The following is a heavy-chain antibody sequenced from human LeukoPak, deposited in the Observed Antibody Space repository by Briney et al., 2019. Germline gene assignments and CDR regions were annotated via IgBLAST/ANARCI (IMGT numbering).Heavy chain of an antibody. CDR3: ATDGAGFDT. V-gene: IGHV3-74*01. CDR2: INSDGSSR. Sequence: GGSLRLSCAASGFTFSNYWMHWVRQAPGKGLVWVSRINSDGSSRNYADSVKDRFTISRDNAKNTLYLQMSSLRAEDTAVYYCATDGAGFDTWGQGVLVTVSS. J-gene: IGHJ5*02. CDR1: GFTFSNYW.